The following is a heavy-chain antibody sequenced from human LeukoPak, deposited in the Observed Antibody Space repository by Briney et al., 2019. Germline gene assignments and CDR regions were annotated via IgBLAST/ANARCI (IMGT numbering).Heavy chain of an antibody. Sequence: PGGSLRLSCAASGFTFSSYAMSWVRQAPGEGLEWVSAISGSCGSTYYADSVKGRFTISRDNSKNTLYLQMNSLRAEDTAVYYCAKDLAYGGNAGFDYWGQGTLVTVSS. CDR1: GFTFSSYA. V-gene: IGHV3-23*01. D-gene: IGHD4-23*01. CDR3: AKDLAYGGNAGFDY. J-gene: IGHJ4*02. CDR2: ISGSCGST.